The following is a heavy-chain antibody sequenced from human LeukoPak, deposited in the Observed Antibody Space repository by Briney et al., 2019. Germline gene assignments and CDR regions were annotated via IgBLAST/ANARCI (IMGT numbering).Heavy chain of an antibody. J-gene: IGHJ3*02. CDR3: AREPVGYHDSSAYYYGGAFDI. CDR2: IYYSGST. CDR1: GGSISSSSYY. D-gene: IGHD3-22*01. V-gene: IGHV4-39*07. Sequence: SETLSLTRTVSGGSISSSSYYWGWIRQPPGKGLEWIGSIYYSGSTYYNPSLKSRVTISVGTSKNQFSLKLSSVTAADTAVYYCAREPVGYHDSSAYYYGGAFDIWGQGTMVTVSS.